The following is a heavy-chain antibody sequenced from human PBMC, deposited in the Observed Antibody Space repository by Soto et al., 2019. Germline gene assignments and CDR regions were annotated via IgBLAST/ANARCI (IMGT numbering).Heavy chain of an antibody. J-gene: IGHJ4*02. V-gene: IGHV1-58*01. D-gene: IGHD2-8*01. CDR3: AALGVNFDH. CDR1: GFTFTSSA. Sequence: GASVTVSCKASGFTFTSSAVQWVRQARGQRLEWIGWIGVGSGNRHYAQKFQERVTITRDRSTNTAYMELSSLRSEDTAVYYCAALGVNFDHWGQGTLVTVSS. CDR2: IGVGSGNR.